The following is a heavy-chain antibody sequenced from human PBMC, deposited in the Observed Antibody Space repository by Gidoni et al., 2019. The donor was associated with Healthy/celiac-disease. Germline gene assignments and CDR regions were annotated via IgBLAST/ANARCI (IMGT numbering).Heavy chain of an antibody. Sequence: QLQLQESGPGLVKPSETLSLTCTVSGGSISSSSYYWGWLRQPPGKGLEWIGSIYYSGSTYYNPSLKSRVTISVDTSKNQFSLKLSSVTAADTAVYYCARIGYCTNGVCLEWFDPWGQGTLVTVSS. CDR3: ARIGYCTNGVCLEWFDP. J-gene: IGHJ5*02. CDR2: IYYSGST. V-gene: IGHV4-39*01. CDR1: GGSISSSSYY. D-gene: IGHD2-8*01.